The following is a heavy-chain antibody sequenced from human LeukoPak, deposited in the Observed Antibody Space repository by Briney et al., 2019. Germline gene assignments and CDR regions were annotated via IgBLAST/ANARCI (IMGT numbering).Heavy chain of an antibody. CDR2: ISSSSSTI. J-gene: IGHJ6*02. CDR1: GFTFSSYS. Sequence: PGGSLRLSCAASGFTFSSYSMNWVRQAPGKGLEWVSYISSSSSTIYYADSVKGRFTISRDNAKNSLYLQMNSLRAEDTAVYYCASYDFLYGMDVWGQGTTVTVSS. CDR3: ASYDFLYGMDV. D-gene: IGHD3-3*01. V-gene: IGHV3-48*01.